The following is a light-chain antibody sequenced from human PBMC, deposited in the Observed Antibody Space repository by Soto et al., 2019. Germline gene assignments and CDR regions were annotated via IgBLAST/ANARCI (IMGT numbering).Light chain of an antibody. CDR2: ETS. J-gene: IGKJ4*01. CDR1: QSVDTM. V-gene: IGKV3-11*01. CDR3: QQANSFPLT. Sequence: EIVLTQSPASLSLSAGERVTLSCRASQSVDTMVAWSQQQVGRTPRLLIYETSNRATGVPGRFSGSGSGTDFTLTISSLQPEDFATYYCQQANSFPLTFGGGTKVEIK.